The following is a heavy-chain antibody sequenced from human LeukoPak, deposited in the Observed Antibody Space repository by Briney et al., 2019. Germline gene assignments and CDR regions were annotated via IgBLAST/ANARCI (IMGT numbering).Heavy chain of an antibody. V-gene: IGHV4-39*07. CDR2: VYYDGAT. Sequence: SETLSLTCTVSGGSISSSNYYWGWIRQPPGKGLEWIGRVYYDGATYYNPSLKSRVTISVDTSKNQFSLKLTSVTAADTAVYYCATLTTVVTAYYFDYWGQGTLVTVSS. CDR1: GGSISSSNYY. D-gene: IGHD4-23*01. CDR3: ATLTTVVTAYYFDY. J-gene: IGHJ4*02.